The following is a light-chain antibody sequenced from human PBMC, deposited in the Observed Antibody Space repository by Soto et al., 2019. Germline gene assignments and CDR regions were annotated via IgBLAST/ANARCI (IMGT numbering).Light chain of an antibody. CDR2: AAS. CDR3: QQIYSTPLT. Sequence: DIQMTQSPSSLSASVGDRVTITCRASQSISTYLNWYQQKPGKAPKLLIYAASSLQSGVPSRFSGSGSGTDFTLTISSLQPEDFATYYCQQIYSTPLTFGGGTKVDI. J-gene: IGKJ4*01. CDR1: QSISTY. V-gene: IGKV1-39*01.